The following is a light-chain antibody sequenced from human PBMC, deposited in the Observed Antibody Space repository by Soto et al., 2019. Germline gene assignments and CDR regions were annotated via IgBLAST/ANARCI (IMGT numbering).Light chain of an antibody. V-gene: IGKV3-15*01. J-gene: IGKJ1*01. Sequence: EMVMTQSQATLSVSSGERATLSCRASQSVSSNFAWYQQKPGQAPRLLIYGASTRATGIPARFSGSGSGTEFTLTISSLQSEDFAVYYCQQYNNWPPWTFGQGTKVEIK. CDR3: QQYNNWPPWT. CDR1: QSVSSN. CDR2: GAS.